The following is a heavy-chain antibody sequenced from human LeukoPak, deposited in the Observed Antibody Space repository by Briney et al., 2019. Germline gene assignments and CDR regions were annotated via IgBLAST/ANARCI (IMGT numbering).Heavy chain of an antibody. CDR1: GGSISSYY. CDR3: ARGGSSGWNDAFDI. V-gene: IGHV4-59*01. J-gene: IGHJ3*02. D-gene: IGHD6-19*01. Sequence: SETLSLTCAVYGGSISSYYWSWIWQPPGKGLEWIGYIYYSGSTNYNPSLKSRVTISVDTSKNQFSLKLSSVTAADTAVYYCARGGSSGWNDAFDIWGQGTMVIVSS. CDR2: IYYSGST.